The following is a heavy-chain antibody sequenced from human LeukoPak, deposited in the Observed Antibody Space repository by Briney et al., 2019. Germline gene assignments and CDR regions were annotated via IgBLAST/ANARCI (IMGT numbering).Heavy chain of an antibody. CDR2: INPSGGST. CDR1: GYTFTSYY. D-gene: IGHD6-19*01. J-gene: IGHJ4*02. Sequence: ASVKVSCKASGYTFTSYYMHWVRQAPGQGLEWMGIINPSGGSTSYAQKFQGRVTMTRDTSTSTVYMELSSLRSEDTAVYYCARESRVIAVAGSFDYWGQGPWSPSPQ. V-gene: IGHV1-46*03. CDR3: ARESRVIAVAGSFDY.